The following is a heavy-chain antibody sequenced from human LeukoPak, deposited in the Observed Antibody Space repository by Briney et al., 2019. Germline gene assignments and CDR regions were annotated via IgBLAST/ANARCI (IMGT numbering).Heavy chain of an antibody. CDR1: GGSFSGYY. V-gene: IGHV4-34*01. CDR3: ARARGRTYYDFWSGPPVFWFDP. CDR2: INHSGST. D-gene: IGHD3-3*01. J-gene: IGHJ5*02. Sequence: PSETLSLTCAVYGGSFSGYYWNWIRQPPGKGLEWIGEINHSGSTNYNPSLKSRVTISVDTSKNQFSLKLSSVTAADTAVYYCARARGRTYYDFWSGPPVFWFDPWGQGTLVTVSS.